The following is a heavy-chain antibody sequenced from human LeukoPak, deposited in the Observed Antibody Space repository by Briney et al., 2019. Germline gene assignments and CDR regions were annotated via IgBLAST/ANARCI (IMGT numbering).Heavy chain of an antibody. Sequence: GASVKVSCKASGGTFSSYAISWVRQAPGQGLEWMGGIIPIFGTANYAQKFEGRVTITADESTSTAYTELSSLRSEDTAVYYCARDLNGYDFWSGYYDEWGQGTLVTVSS. D-gene: IGHD3-3*01. CDR2: IIPIFGTA. J-gene: IGHJ4*02. CDR1: GGTFSSYA. V-gene: IGHV1-69*01. CDR3: ARDLNGYDFWSGYYDE.